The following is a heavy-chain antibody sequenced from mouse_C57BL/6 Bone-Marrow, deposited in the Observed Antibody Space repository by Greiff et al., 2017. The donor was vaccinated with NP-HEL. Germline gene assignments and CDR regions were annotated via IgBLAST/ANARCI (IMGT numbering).Heavy chain of an antibody. CDR3: ATGFFDY. J-gene: IGHJ2*01. CDR2: IYIGSGYT. D-gene: IGHD4-1*01. Sequence: EVQLQQSGAELVRPGSSVKMSCKTSGYTFTSYGINWVKQRPGQGLEWIGYIYIGSGYTEYNEKFKGKATLTSDTSSSTAYMQLSSLTSEDSAIYFCATGFFDYWGQGTTLTVSS. CDR1: GYTFTSYG. V-gene: IGHV1-58*01.